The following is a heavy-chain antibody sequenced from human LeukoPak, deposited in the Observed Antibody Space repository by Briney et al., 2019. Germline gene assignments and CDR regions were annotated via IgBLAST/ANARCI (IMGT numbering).Heavy chain of an antibody. J-gene: IGHJ5*02. CDR3: ARAHPAYYDFWSGYYPTEGWFDP. CDR1: GGSFSGYY. V-gene: IGHV4-34*01. CDR2: INHSGST. D-gene: IGHD3-3*01. Sequence: SETLSLTCAVYGGSFSGYYWSWIRQPPGKGLEWIGEINHSGSTNYNPSLKSRVTISVDTSKNQFSLKLSSVTAADTAVYYCARAHPAYYDFWSGYYPTEGWFDPWGQGTLVTVSS.